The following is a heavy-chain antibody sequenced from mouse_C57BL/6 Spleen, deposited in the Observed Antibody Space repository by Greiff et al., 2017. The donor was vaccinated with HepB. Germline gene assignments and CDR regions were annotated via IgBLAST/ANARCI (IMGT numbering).Heavy chain of an antibody. CDR3: ARSPIYYGNYGDAMDY. Sequence: VQLQESGGGLVKPGGSLKLSCAASGFTFSDYGMHWVRQAPEKGLEWVAYISSGSSTIYYADTVKGRFTISRDNAKNTLFLQMTSLRSEDTAMYYCARSPIYYGNYGDAMDYWGQGTSVTVSS. V-gene: IGHV5-17*01. CDR2: ISSGSSTI. CDR1: GFTFSDYG. J-gene: IGHJ4*01. D-gene: IGHD2-1*01.